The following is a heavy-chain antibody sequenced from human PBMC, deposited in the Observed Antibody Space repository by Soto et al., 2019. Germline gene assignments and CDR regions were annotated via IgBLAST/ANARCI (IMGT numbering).Heavy chain of an antibody. CDR3: ARDPFNDAFDI. Sequence: PSETLSLTCTVSGGSISSGGYYWSWIRQHPGKGLEWIGYIYYSGSTYYNPSLKSRVTISVDTSKNQFSLKLSSVTAADTAVYYCARDPFNDAFDIWGQGTMVTVSS. CDR1: GGSISSGGYY. J-gene: IGHJ3*02. CDR2: IYYSGST. V-gene: IGHV4-31*03.